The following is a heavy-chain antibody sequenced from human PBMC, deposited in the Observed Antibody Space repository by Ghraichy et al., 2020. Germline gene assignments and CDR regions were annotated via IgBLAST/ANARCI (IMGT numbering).Heavy chain of an antibody. CDR1: GGTFSSYA. CDR3: AQDPGSSGYYSGDYYYYGMDV. V-gene: IGHV1-69*04. J-gene: IGHJ6*02. CDR2: IIPILGIA. D-gene: IGHD3-22*01. Sequence: SVKVPCKASGGTFSSYAISWVRQAPGQGLEWMGRIIPILGIANYAQKFQGRVTITADKSTSTAYMELSSLRSEDTAVYYCAQDPGSSGYYSGDYYYYGMDVWGQGTTVTVSS.